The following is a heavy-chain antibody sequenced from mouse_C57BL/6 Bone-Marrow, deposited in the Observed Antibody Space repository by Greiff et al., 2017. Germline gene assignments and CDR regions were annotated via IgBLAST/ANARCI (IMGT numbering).Heavy chain of an antibody. Sequence: EVKLVESGGGLVKPGGSLKLSCAASGFTFSSYAMSWVRQTPDKRLEWVATISDGGSYTYYPDNVKGRFTISRDNAKNNLYLQMSHLKSEDTAMYYCARELRTYFDYWGQGTTLTVSS. J-gene: IGHJ2*01. CDR3: ARELRTYFDY. CDR1: GFTFSSYA. V-gene: IGHV5-4*01. CDR2: ISDGGSYT. D-gene: IGHD1-1*01.